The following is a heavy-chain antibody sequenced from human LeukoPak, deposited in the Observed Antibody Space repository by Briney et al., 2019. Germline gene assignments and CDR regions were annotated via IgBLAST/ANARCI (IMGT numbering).Heavy chain of an antibody. J-gene: IGHJ4*02. Sequence: SETLSLTCTVSAGSISSGSHYWSWVRQHPGEGLEWIGYIYFSGYTQYNPSLKSRVSISVDTSKNQFYLELSSVTAADTAVYYCARGDHSVSPAAFDYWGQGTLVTVSS. CDR2: IYFSGYT. CDR1: AGSISSGSHY. D-gene: IGHD4-11*01. CDR3: ARGDHSVSPAAFDY. V-gene: IGHV4-31*03.